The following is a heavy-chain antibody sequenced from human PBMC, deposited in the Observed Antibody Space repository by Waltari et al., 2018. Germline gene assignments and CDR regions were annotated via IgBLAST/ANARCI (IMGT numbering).Heavy chain of an antibody. Sequence: QLQLQESGPALVQPSETLSLLCTFSGASISSSGSFWGWIRQSPGKGLEWIGSIYYTGSTYYNPSLMSRVTISADTSKNQFSLNLSSVTAADTAVFYCARFSKSANWFDPWGQGTLVTVAS. V-gene: IGHV4-39*01. D-gene: IGHD3-3*02. CDR1: GASISSSGSF. J-gene: IGHJ5*02. CDR3: ARFSKSANWFDP. CDR2: IYYTGST.